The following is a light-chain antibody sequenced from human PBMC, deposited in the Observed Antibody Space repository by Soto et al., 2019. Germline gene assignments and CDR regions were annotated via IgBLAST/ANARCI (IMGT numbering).Light chain of an antibody. CDR3: TSYGGRDNLM. V-gene: IGLV2-8*01. J-gene: IGLJ3*02. CDR2: EVN. Sequence: QSALTQPPSASGSPGQSVTISCTGTSSDIGGYNYVSWFQQHPGEAPKLIISEVNKPPSGVPDRFSGSKSGNTASLTVSGHQAEDEADYYCTSYGGRDNLMFGGGTKLTVL. CDR1: SSDIGGYNY.